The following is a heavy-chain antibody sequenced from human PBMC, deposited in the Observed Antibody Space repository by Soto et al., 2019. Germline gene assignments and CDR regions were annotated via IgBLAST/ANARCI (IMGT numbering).Heavy chain of an antibody. D-gene: IGHD2-15*01. CDR1: GFTFSSYW. J-gene: IGHJ4*02. Sequence: EVQLVESGGGLVQPGGSLRLSCAASGFTFSSYWMSWVRQAPGKGLEWVANIKQDGSEKYYVDFVKGRFTISRDNAKNSLYLQMNSLRAEDTALYYYAMVVAAIGSFYYWGQGALVTVFS. CDR3: AMVVAAIGSFYY. V-gene: IGHV3-7*01. CDR2: IKQDGSEK.